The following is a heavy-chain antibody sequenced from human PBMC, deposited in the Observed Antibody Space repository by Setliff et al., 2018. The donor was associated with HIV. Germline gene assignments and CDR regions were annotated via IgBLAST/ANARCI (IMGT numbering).Heavy chain of an antibody. CDR1: GFTFSSFT. CDR3: ARDRGYDILTGYADNY. Sequence: GGSLRLSCAASGFTFSSFTLNWVRQAPGKGLVWVSHIDNDVTTTNYADSVKGRFTVSRDNAKNSVYLQMSSLRAEDTAVYFCARDRGYDILTGYADNYWGHGTLVTVSS. V-gene: IGHV3-74*01. D-gene: IGHD3-9*01. J-gene: IGHJ4*01. CDR2: IDNDVTTT.